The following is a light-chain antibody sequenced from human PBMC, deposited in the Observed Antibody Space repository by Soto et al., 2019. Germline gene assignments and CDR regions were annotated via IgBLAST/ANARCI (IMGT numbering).Light chain of an antibody. J-gene: IGKJ4*01. Sequence: DIQMTQSPSTVAASVGDKVTITCPASQNIDSWLAWFQQKPGKAPKILIYKASTLESGVPSRFSGSGSGTEFTLTISSLQPDDFATYYCQGHSTYPLTFGGGTKVDIK. CDR3: QGHSTYPLT. V-gene: IGKV1-5*03. CDR2: KAS. CDR1: QNIDSW.